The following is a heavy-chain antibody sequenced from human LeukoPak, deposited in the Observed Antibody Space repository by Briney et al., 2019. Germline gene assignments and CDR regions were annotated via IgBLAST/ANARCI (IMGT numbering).Heavy chain of an antibody. Sequence: SETLSLTCAVYGGSFSGYYWSWIRQPPGKGLEWIGYIYYSGSTNYNPSLKSRVTISVDTSKNQFSLKLSSVTAADTAVYYCARLFGYSSGWYDYWGQGTLVTVSS. J-gene: IGHJ4*02. CDR2: IYYSGST. D-gene: IGHD6-19*01. CDR3: ARLFGYSSGWYDY. CDR1: GGSFSGYY. V-gene: IGHV4-59*08.